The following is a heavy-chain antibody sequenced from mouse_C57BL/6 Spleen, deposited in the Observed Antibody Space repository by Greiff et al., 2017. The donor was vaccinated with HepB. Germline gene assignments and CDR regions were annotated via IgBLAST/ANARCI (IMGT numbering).Heavy chain of an antibody. CDR2: ISSGSSTI. D-gene: IGHD2-2*01. J-gene: IGHJ3*01. Sequence: EVKLVESGGGLVKPGGSLKLSCAASGFTFSDYGMHWVRQAPEKGLEWVAYISSGSSTIYYADTVKGRFTISRDNAKNTLFLQMTSLRSEDTALYFRARPGGRVMFSLWGQGTLVPVS. CDR3: ARPGGRVMFSL. V-gene: IGHV5-17*01. CDR1: GFTFSDYG.